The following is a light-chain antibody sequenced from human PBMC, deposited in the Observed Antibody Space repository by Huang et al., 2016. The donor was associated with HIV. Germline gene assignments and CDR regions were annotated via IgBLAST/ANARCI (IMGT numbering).Light chain of an antibody. J-gene: IGKJ5*01. CDR3: QQSYSMPIT. CDR1: QPINTY. Sequence: DIQVTQSPSSLSASVGDRVTITCRASQPINTYLNWYQQKPGKAPKRLIYDSSTLQSGVPSRFSGSGSWTDFTLTISSLQPEDFATYYCQQSYSMPITFGLGTRLEI. CDR2: DSS. V-gene: IGKV1-39*01.